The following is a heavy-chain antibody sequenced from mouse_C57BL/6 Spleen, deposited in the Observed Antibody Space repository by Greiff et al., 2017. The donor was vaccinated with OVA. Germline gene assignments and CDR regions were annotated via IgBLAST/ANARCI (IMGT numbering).Heavy chain of an antibody. CDR3: ARPFITTVGTWYFDV. CDR2: IDPSDSYT. V-gene: IGHV1-69*01. CDR1: GYTFTSYW. Sequence: QVQLQQPGAELVMPGASVKLSCKASGYTFTSYWMHWVKQRPGQGLEWIGEIDPSDSYTNYNQKFKGKSTLTVDKSSSTAYMQLSSLTSEDSAVYYCARPFITTVGTWYFDVWGTGTTVTVSS. J-gene: IGHJ1*03. D-gene: IGHD1-1*01.